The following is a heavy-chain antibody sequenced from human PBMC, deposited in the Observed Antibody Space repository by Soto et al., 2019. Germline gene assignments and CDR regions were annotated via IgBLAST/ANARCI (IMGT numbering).Heavy chain of an antibody. J-gene: IGHJ3*02. CDR3: ARRRSKWLRFNAFDI. D-gene: IGHD5-12*01. CDR2: IYNSGST. CDR1: GGSISSYY. Sequence: SETLSLTCTVSGGSISSYYWSWIRQPPGKGLEWIGYIYNSGSTNYNPSLKSRVTISVDTSKNQFSLKLSSVTAADTAVYYCARRRSKWLRFNAFDIWGKGTMVPVSS. V-gene: IGHV4-59*12.